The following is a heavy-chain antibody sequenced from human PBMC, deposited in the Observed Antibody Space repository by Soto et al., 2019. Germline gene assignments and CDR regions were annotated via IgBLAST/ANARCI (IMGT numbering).Heavy chain of an antibody. CDR3: ARRNKHVDWFDP. V-gene: IGHV1-18*01. Sequence: QVQLVQSGAEVKKPGASVKVSCKASGYTFLNYGITWVRQAPGQGLEWMGWISAYNANTNYAQSLQGRITMNTDTSASTAYMEERSVRSEDAAVYYCARRNKHVDWFDPWGQGTLVTVSS. CDR2: ISAYNANT. CDR1: GYTFLNYG. J-gene: IGHJ5*02. D-gene: IGHD3-16*01.